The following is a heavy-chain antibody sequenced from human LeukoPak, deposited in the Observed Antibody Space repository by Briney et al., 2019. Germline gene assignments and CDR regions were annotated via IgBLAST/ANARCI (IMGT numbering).Heavy chain of an antibody. CDR3: ASLRGGYNSGIFDY. Sequence: GESLKISCKGSGHSFTNYWIGWVRPMPGKGLEWMGIIYPGDSDTRYSPSFQGQVTISADKSITTTYVQWSSLKASDTAIYYCASLRGGYNSGIFDYWGQGTLVTVCS. D-gene: IGHD3-3*01. CDR2: IYPGDSDT. J-gene: IGHJ4*02. V-gene: IGHV5-51*01. CDR1: GHSFTNYW.